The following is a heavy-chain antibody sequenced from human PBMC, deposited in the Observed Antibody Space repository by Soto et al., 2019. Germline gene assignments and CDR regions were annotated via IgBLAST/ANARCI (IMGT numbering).Heavy chain of an antibody. D-gene: IGHD5-18*01. J-gene: IGHJ4*02. CDR2: INHSGST. Sequence: SETLSLTCAVYGGSFSGYYGSWIRQPPGKGLEWIGEINHSGSTNYNPSLKSRVTISVDTSKNQFSLKLSSVTAADTAVYYCARGYSSGYFPGRGRFDYWGQGTLVTVPS. CDR3: ARGYSSGYFPGRGRFDY. V-gene: IGHV4-34*01. CDR1: GGSFSGYY.